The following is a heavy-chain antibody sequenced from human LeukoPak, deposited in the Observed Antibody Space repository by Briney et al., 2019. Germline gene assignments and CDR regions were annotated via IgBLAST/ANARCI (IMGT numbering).Heavy chain of an antibody. Sequence: ASVKVSCKASGYTFSYFGINWVRQAPGQGLEWMGWISGYNGNTNYAQKSEGRLTLTTDTATSTVHMELRNLRSDDTAVYFCARGLDAAAGLANFDYWGQGTLITVSS. CDR2: ISGYNGNT. D-gene: IGHD6-25*01. V-gene: IGHV1-18*01. CDR1: GYTFSYFG. J-gene: IGHJ4*02. CDR3: ARGLDAAAGLANFDY.